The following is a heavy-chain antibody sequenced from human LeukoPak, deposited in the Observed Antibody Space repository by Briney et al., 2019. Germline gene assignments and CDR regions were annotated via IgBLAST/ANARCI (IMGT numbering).Heavy chain of an antibody. CDR3: ALRPLAGAAAGTSYFDY. J-gene: IGHJ4*02. CDR2: INHSGST. Sequence: SETLSLTCSVSGGSINNYYCSWIRQPPGKGLEWIGEINHSGSTNYNPSLKSRVTISVDTSKNQFSLKLSSVTAADTAVYYCALRPLAGAAAGTSYFDYWGQGTLVAVSS. V-gene: IGHV4-34*01. D-gene: IGHD6-13*01. CDR1: GGSINNYY.